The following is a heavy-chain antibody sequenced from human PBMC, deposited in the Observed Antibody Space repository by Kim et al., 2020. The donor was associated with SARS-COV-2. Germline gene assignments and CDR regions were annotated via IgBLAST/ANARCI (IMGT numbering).Heavy chain of an antibody. V-gene: IGHV4-34*01. CDR3: ARGVWGRQIFIRRQRDRKVVNGMDV. D-gene: IGHD3-22*01. CDR2: INRSGGT. Sequence: SETLSLTCAVYGGSFSTYSWSWIRQPPGSGLEWIGEINRSGGTTYTPSLKSRVTMSVDTSKNQFSLKLSSVTAADTAVYYCARGVWGRQIFIRRQRDRKVVNGMDVWGQGTTVTVSS. J-gene: IGHJ6*02. CDR1: GGSFSTYS.